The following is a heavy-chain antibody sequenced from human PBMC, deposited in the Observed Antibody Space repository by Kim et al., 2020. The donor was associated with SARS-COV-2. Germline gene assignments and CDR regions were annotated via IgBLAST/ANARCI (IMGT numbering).Heavy chain of an antibody. J-gene: IGHJ4*02. D-gene: IGHD3-10*01. CDR3: ARVRNGSGHEEY. Sequence: SETLSLTCAVYGGSFSGYYWSWIRQPPGKGLEWIGEINHSGSTNYNPSLKSRVTISVDTSKNQFSLKLSSVTAADTAVYYCARVRNGSGHEEYWGQGTLV. V-gene: IGHV4-34*01. CDR2: INHSGST. CDR1: GGSFSGYY.